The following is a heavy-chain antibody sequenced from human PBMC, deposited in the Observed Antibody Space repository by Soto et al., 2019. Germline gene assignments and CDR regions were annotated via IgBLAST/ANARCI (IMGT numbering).Heavy chain of an antibody. J-gene: IGHJ4*02. Sequence: SETLSLTCAVSGGSISSSNWWSWVRQSPGKGLEWIGYIYYSGSTNYNPSLKSRVTISVDTSKNQFSLKLSSVTAADTAVYYCARGLEMATIGLDYWGQGTLVTVSS. CDR1: GGSISSSNW. CDR2: IYYSGST. V-gene: IGHV4-4*02. D-gene: IGHD5-12*01. CDR3: ARGLEMATIGLDY.